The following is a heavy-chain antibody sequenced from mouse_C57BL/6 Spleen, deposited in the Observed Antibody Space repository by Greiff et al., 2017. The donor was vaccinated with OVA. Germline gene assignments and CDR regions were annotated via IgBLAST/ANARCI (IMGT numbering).Heavy chain of an antibody. CDR2: IDPSDSYT. CDR3: ERGSNYAMDY. J-gene: IGHJ4*01. V-gene: IGHV1-69*01. D-gene: IGHD5-1*01. CDR1: GYTFTSYW. Sequence: VQLQQPGAELVMPGASVKLSCKASGYTFTSYWMHWVKQRPGQGLEWIGEIDPSDSYTNYNQKFKGKSTLTVDKSSSTAYMQLSSLPSEDSAVYDCERGSNYAMDYWGQGTSVTVSS.